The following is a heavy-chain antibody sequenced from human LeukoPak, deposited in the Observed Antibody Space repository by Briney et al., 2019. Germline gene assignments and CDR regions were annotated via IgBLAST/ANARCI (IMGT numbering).Heavy chain of an antibody. D-gene: IGHD1-26*01. V-gene: IGHV1-2*02. CDR1: GYTFTGYY. J-gene: IGHJ5*02. Sequence: ASVKASCKASGYTFTGYYMHWVRQAPGQRLEWMRWIDPNSGGTNYAQKFQGRVTMTRDTSTITAYMELSKLRSDDTAVYYCARDLLGSYRLTNWFDPWGQGTLVTVSS. CDR2: IDPNSGGT. CDR3: ARDLLGSYRLTNWFDP.